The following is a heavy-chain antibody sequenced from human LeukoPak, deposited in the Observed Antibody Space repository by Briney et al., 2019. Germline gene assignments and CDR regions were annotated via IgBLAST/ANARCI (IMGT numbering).Heavy chain of an antibody. CDR2: IYYSGST. CDR3: PRHRVVTLNYYFDY. CDR1: GGSISSYY. D-gene: IGHD2-21*02. J-gene: IGHJ4*02. Sequence: PSETLSLTCTVSGGSISSYYWSWIRQPPGKGLEWIGYIYYSGSTNYNPSLKSRVTISVDTSKNQFSLKLSSVTAADTAVYYCPRHRVVTLNYYFDYWGQGTLVTVSS. V-gene: IGHV4-59*08.